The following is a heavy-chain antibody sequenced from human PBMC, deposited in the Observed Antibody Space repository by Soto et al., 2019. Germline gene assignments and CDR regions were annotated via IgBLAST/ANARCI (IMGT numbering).Heavy chain of an antibody. J-gene: IGHJ6*04. CDR1: GGTFSSYA. Sequence: GASVKVSCKASGGTFSSYAISWVRQAPGQGLEWMGGIIPISETTNYAQKFQGRVTITADESKSTAYMELSSLRSEDTAVYYCAKSKVITTSLKIFSYSYWVRDVWGKGTTVTVSS. D-gene: IGHD3-9*01. CDR3: AKSKVITTSLKIFSYSYWVRDV. CDR2: IIPISETT. V-gene: IGHV1-69*13.